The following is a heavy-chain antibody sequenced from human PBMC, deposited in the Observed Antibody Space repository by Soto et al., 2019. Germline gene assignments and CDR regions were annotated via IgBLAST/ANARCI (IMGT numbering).Heavy chain of an antibody. V-gene: IGHV1-3*01. CDR2: ISPYNGHT. Sequence: ASAKVSCKASGYTFNSYGMTSVRQAPGQGLEWMGWISPYNGHTKYSQKFQGRVTITRDTSANTAYMELSSLRSEDTAVYYCARDLPWFDPWGQGTLVTVS. CDR3: ARDLPWFDP. CDR1: GYTFNSYG. J-gene: IGHJ5*02.